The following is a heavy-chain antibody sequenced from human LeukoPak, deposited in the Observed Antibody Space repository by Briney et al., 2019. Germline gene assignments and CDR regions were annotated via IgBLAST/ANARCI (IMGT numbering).Heavy chain of an antibody. D-gene: IGHD6-19*01. Sequence: PGGSLRLSCAASGFTFSGSAMHWVRQASGKGLEWVSGISGGGGSTYHADSVKGRFTISRDNSKNTLFLQMNSLRAEDTAVYYCAKVHSSGWPGYFDYWGQGTLVTVSS. V-gene: IGHV3-23*01. CDR3: AKVHSSGWPGYFDY. CDR1: GFTFSGSA. CDR2: ISGGGGST. J-gene: IGHJ4*02.